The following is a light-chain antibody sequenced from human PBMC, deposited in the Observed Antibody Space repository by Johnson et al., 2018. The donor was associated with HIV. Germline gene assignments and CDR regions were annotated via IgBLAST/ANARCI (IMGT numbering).Light chain of an antibody. J-gene: IGLJ1*01. CDR1: SSNIGNNY. Sequence: QSVLTQPPSVSAAPGQKVTISCSGSSSNIGNNYVSWYQQLPGTAPKLLIYRNGQRPSGVPDRFPGSKSGTSASLAISGTQAEDVADYSCGTWDSCRRAVGSVFGTGTKVTVL. V-gene: IGLV1-51*02. CDR3: GTWDSCRRAVGSV. CDR2: RNG.